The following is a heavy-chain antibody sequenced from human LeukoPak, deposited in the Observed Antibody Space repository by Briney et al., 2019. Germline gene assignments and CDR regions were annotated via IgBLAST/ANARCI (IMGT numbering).Heavy chain of an antibody. Sequence: QSGGSPRLSCAASGFTVSSNYMSWVRQAPGKGLEWVSVIYSGGSTYYADSVKGRFTISRDNSKNTLYLQMNSLRAEDTAVYYCARDGARVNPGYCSSTSCPYYYYYGMGVWGQGTAVTVSS. CDR3: ARDGARVNPGYCSSTSCPYYYYYGMGV. CDR1: GFTVSSNY. CDR2: IYSGGST. J-gene: IGHJ6*02. D-gene: IGHD2-2*01. V-gene: IGHV3-66*01.